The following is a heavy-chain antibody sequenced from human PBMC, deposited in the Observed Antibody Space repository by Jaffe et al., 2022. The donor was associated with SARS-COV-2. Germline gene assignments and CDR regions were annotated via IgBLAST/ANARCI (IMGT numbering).Heavy chain of an antibody. CDR2: IYPGDSDT. CDR3: ARRPAPIVGANWDGAFDI. Sequence: EVQLVQSGAEVKKPGESLKISCKGSGYSFTSYWIGWVRQMPGKGLEWMGIIYPGDSDTRYSPSFQGQVTISADKSISTAYLQWSSLKASDTAMYYCARRPAPIVGANWDGAFDIWGQGTMVTVSS. V-gene: IGHV5-51*01. CDR1: GYSFTSYW. D-gene: IGHD1-26*01. J-gene: IGHJ3*02.